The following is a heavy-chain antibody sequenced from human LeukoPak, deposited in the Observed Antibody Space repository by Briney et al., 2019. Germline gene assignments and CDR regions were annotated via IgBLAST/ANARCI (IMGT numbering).Heavy chain of an antibody. CDR1: GGSISSGGYY. J-gene: IGHJ5*02. V-gene: IGHV4-31*03. D-gene: IGHD2-2*01. CDR2: IYYSGST. CDR3: ARVYCSSTSCYAPWFDP. Sequence: PSETLSLTCTVSGGSISSGGYYWSWIRQHPGKGLEWIGYIYYSGSTYYNPSLKSRVTISVDTSKNQFSLQLSSMTAADTAVYYCARVYCSSTSCYAPWFDPWGQGTLVTVSS.